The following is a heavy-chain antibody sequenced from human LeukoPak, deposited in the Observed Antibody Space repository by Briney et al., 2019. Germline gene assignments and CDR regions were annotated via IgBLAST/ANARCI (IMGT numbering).Heavy chain of an antibody. V-gene: IGHV3-30*03. Sequence: GRSLRLSCAASGFTFSSYGMHWVRQAPGKGLEWVAVISYDGSNKYYADSVKGRFTISRDNSKNTLYLQMNGLRAEDTAVYYCARDVLPARAFDYWGQGTLVTVSS. CDR3: ARDVLPARAFDY. CDR1: GFTFSSYG. D-gene: IGHD5/OR15-5a*01. J-gene: IGHJ4*02. CDR2: ISYDGSNK.